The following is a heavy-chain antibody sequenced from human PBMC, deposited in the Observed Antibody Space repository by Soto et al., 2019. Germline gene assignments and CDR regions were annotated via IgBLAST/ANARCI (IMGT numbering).Heavy chain of an antibody. CDR3: ARYNAASGTYYFDY. CDR2: INHRGSA. CDR1: GASVSSTYW. J-gene: IGHJ4*02. V-gene: IGHV4-4*02. Sequence: SVTLSLTCAVAGASVSSTYWWSWVRQPPGKGPEWIGEINHRGSANYNPSLKSRVTMSLDISKSQFSLRLTSVTAADTAVYFCARYNAASGTYYFDYWGRGALVTV. D-gene: IGHD6-13*01.